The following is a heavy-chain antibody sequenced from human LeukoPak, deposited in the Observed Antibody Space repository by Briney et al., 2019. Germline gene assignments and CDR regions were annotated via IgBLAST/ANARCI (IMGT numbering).Heavy chain of an antibody. J-gene: IGHJ4*02. Sequence: SETLSLTCTVSGGSISSYYWSWIRQPPGKGLEWIGYIYYSGSTNYNPSLKSRVTISVDTSKNRFSLKLSSVTAADTAVYYCARHFQWLDYWGQGTLVTVSS. CDR2: IYYSGST. D-gene: IGHD6-19*01. CDR1: GGSISSYY. CDR3: ARHFQWLDY. V-gene: IGHV4-59*08.